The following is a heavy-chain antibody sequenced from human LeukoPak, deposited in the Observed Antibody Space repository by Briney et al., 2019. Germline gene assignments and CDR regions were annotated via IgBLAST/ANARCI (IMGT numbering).Heavy chain of an antibody. CDR3: AKDDAYSSSFFDY. CDR2: ISGSGGST. CDR1: GFTFSSYA. Sequence: GGSLRLSCAASGFTFSSYAMSWVRQAPGKGLEWVSAISGSGGSTYYADSVKGRFTISRDNAKNSLYLQMNSLRAEDTALYYCAKDDAYSSSFFDYWGQGTLVTVSS. D-gene: IGHD6-6*01. J-gene: IGHJ4*02. V-gene: IGHV3-23*01.